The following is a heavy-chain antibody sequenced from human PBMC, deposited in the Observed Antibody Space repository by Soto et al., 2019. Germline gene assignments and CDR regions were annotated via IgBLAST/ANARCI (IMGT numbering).Heavy chain of an antibody. Sequence: PSETLSLTCTVSGGSISSSSYYWGWIRQPPGKGLEWIGSIYYSGSTYYNPSLKSRVTISVDTSKNQFSLKLSSVTAADTAVYYCARHRRDIVVVPAAINWFDPWGQGTLVTVSS. V-gene: IGHV4-39*01. D-gene: IGHD2-2*02. CDR3: ARHRRDIVVVPAAINWFDP. CDR2: IYYSGST. J-gene: IGHJ5*02. CDR1: GGSISSSSYY.